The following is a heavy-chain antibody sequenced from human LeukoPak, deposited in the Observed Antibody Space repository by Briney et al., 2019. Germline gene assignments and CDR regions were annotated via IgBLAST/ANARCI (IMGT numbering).Heavy chain of an antibody. CDR2: IYPGDSDN. D-gene: IGHD3-10*01. CDR1: GYSFTSYW. J-gene: IGHJ4*02. V-gene: IGHV5-51*01. Sequence: GASLKISRKGSGYSFTSYWIGWVRQMPGKVLEWMGIIYPGDSDNRYCPYFQGQVTISADKSISTAYLQWSSLKASDTAMYYCARRDYGSGRHARYWGQGTLVTVSS. CDR3: ARRDYGSGRHARY.